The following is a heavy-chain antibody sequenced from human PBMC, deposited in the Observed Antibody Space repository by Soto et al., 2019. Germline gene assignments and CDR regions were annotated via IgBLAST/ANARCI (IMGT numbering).Heavy chain of an antibody. CDR2: IKSKTDAGTT. CDR3: AKGSHEGYYDFWSGYYIAYYFDY. CDR1: GFTFSNAW. V-gene: IGHV3-15*01. Sequence: GGSLRLSCAASGFTFSNAWMSWVRQAPGKGLEWVGRIKSKTDAGTTDYADSVKGRFTISRDNSKNTLYLQMNSLRAEDTAVYYCAKGSHEGYYDFWSGYYIAYYFDYWGQGTLVTVSS. J-gene: IGHJ4*02. D-gene: IGHD3-3*01.